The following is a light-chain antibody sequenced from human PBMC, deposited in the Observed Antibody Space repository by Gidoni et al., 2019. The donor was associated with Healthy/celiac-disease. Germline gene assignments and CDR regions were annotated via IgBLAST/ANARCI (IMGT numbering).Light chain of an antibody. Sequence: DIQMTQSPSSLSASVGDRVTITCRASQSISSYLNWYQQKPGKAPKLLIYAASSLQSGVPSRFSGSGSGTDFTLTISSLQPEDFATYYCQQSYSTPRLTFGGETKVGIK. CDR1: QSISSY. CDR2: AAS. J-gene: IGKJ4*01. V-gene: IGKV1-39*01. CDR3: QQSYSTPRLT.